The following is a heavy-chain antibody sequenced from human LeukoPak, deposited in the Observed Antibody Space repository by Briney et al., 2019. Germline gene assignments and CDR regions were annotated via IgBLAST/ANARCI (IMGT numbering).Heavy chain of an antibody. CDR3: AKGGTYDILTGYYID. V-gene: IGHV3-23*01. CDR2: LSGSGAGT. Sequence: PGGSLRLSCAASGFTFSDYALGWVRQAPGRGLEWVATLSGSGAGTYYSDSVQGRFTISRDNSKRTLFLQMNSLRAEDTAVYYCAKGGTYDILTGYYIDWGQGTLVTVSS. D-gene: IGHD3-9*01. CDR1: GFTFSDYA. J-gene: IGHJ4*02.